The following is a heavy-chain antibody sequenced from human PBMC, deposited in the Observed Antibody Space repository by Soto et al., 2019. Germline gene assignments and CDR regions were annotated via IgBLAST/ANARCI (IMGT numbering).Heavy chain of an antibody. V-gene: IGHV1-18*01. CDR1: GYTFTSYG. D-gene: IGHD3-10*01. CDR3: ARRILWFGELLVDWFDP. Sequence: ASVKVSCKASGYTFTSYGIRWVRQAPGQGLEWMGWISAYNGNTNYAQKLQGRVTMTTDTSTSTAYMELRSLRSDDTAVYYCARRILWFGELLVDWFDPWGQGTLVTVSS. CDR2: ISAYNGNT. J-gene: IGHJ5*02.